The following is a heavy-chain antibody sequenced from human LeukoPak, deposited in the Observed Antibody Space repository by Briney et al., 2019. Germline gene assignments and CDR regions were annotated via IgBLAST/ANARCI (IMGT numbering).Heavy chain of an antibody. CDR1: GFTFSNAW. V-gene: IGHV3-15*01. CDR2: IKSKTDGGTT. Sequence: GGSLRLSCAASGFTFSNAWMSWVRQVPGKGLEGGGRIKSKTDGGTTDYAAPVKGRFTISRDDSTTTLYLQMNSLKTEYTAVYYCTTVGCSGGTCFYSSGWYNDYWGQGTLVTVSS. CDR3: TTVGCSGGTCFYSSGWYNDY. D-gene: IGHD6-19*01. J-gene: IGHJ4*02.